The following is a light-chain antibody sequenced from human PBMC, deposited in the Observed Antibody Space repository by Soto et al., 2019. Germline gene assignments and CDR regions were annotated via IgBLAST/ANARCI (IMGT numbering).Light chain of an antibody. Sequence: QSALTQPRSVSGSRGQSVTISCTGTTSDVGDYNDVSWYQQHPGKAPKLIIFDVSKRPSGVPDRFSGSKSGKTASLTISGLQAEDEGDYYCSSYAGTYSLVFGSGTKVTVL. V-gene: IGLV2-11*01. CDR1: TSDVGDYND. J-gene: IGLJ1*01. CDR2: DVS. CDR3: SSYAGTYSLV.